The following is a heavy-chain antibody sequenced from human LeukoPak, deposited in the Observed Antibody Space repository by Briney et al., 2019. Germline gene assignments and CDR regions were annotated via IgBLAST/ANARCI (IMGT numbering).Heavy chain of an antibody. V-gene: IGHV5-51*01. CDR3: ACHLQGWNGEWWFDP. J-gene: IGHJ5*02. D-gene: IGHD1-1*01. CDR1: GYSFTSYW. Sequence: GESLKISCKGSGYSFTSYWNGWVPQIPGKGLEWMGSIYPGDAGTRYSPSFQGQVTISADKSISTAYLQWSSLKASDTAMYYCACHLQGWNGEWWFDPWGQGTLVTVPS. CDR2: IYPGDAGT.